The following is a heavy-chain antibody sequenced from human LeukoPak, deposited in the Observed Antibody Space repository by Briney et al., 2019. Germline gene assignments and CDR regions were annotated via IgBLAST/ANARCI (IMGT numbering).Heavy chain of an antibody. D-gene: IGHD3-22*01. Sequence: ASVKVSCKASGYTFTGYYMHWVRQAPGQGLEWMGWINPNSGGTNYAQKFQGRVTMTRDTSISTAYMGLSRLRSDDTAVYYCARGSPSDDSGGYYALRNFDYWGQGTLVTVSS. CDR1: GYTFTGYY. J-gene: IGHJ4*02. V-gene: IGHV1-2*02. CDR3: ARGSPSDDSGGYYALRNFDY. CDR2: INPNSGGT.